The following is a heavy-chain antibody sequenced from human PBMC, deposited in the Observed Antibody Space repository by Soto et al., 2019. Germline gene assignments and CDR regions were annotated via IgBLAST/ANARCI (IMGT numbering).Heavy chain of an antibody. J-gene: IGHJ2*01. CDR2: IKQDGSEK. Sequence: EVQLVESGGGLVQPGGSLRLSCAASGFTFRSYWMSWVRQAPGKGLERVANIKQDGSEKYYVDSVKGRFTISRANAKNSLYLQMNSLRAEDTAVYYCASFFSGYDPDWYFDLWGRGTLVTVSS. V-gene: IGHV3-7*01. CDR3: ASFFSGYDPDWYFDL. CDR1: GFTFRSYW. D-gene: IGHD5-12*01.